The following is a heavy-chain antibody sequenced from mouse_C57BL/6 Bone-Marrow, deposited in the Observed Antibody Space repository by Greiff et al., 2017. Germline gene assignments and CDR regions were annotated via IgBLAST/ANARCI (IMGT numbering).Heavy chain of an antibody. CDR3: TTIAWFAY. J-gene: IGHJ3*01. Sequence: EVQLVESGAELVRPGASVKLSCTASGFNIKDDYMHWVKQRPEQGLEWIGWLDPENGDTEYASKFQGKATITADTSSNTAYLQLSSLTSEDTAVYYCTTIAWFAYWGQGTLVTVSA. V-gene: IGHV14-4*01. CDR1: GFNIKDDY. CDR2: LDPENGDT.